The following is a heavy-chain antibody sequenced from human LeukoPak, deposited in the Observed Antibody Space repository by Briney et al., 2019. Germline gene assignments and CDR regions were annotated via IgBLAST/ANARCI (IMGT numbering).Heavy chain of an antibody. V-gene: IGHV4-39*07. CDR2: IYYSGST. CDR1: GGSISSSSYS. D-gene: IGHD3-10*01. J-gene: IGHJ4*02. Sequence: SETLSLTCTVSGGSISSSSYSWGWIRQPPGKGREWIGSIYYSGSTYYNPSLKSRVTISVDTSKNQFSLKLSSVTAADTAVYYCARGGSRGAPSYYWGQGTLVTVSS. CDR3: ARGGSRGAPSYY.